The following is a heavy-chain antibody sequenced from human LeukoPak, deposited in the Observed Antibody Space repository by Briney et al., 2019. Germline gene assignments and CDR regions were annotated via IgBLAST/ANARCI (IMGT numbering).Heavy chain of an antibody. CDR1: GVSISSGDYY. Sequence: PSETLSLTCTVSGVSISSGDYYWSWIRQPPGKGLEWIGYIYYSGSTYYNPSLKSRVTISLDTSKNQFSLKLSSVTAADTAVYYCAREVGTGDFDYWGQGTLVTVSS. V-gene: IGHV4-30-4*01. CDR3: AREVGTGDFDY. J-gene: IGHJ4*02. CDR2: IYYSGST. D-gene: IGHD7-27*01.